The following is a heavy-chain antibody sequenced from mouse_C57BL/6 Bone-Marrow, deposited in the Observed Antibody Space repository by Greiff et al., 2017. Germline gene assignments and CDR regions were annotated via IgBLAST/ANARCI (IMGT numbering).Heavy chain of an antibody. D-gene: IGHD1-1*01. J-gene: IGHJ4*01. CDR3: ARYYYGEDY. Sequence: VQLKQSGPVLVKPGASVKMSCKASGYTFTDYYMNWVKQSHGKSLEWIGVINPYNGGTSYNQKFKGKATLTVDKSSSTAYMELNSLTSEDSAVYYCARYYYGEDYGGQGTSVTVSS. CDR2: INPYNGGT. CDR1: GYTFTDYY. V-gene: IGHV1-19*01.